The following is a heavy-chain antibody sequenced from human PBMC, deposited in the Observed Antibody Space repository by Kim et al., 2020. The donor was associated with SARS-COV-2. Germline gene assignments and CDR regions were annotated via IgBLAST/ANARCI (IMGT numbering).Heavy chain of an antibody. D-gene: IGHD2-15*01. Sequence: GRFTISRDNTKNTLNLKMNSLSAEDTAVYYCATLLDNCSGGSCYSSFDYWGQGTLVTVSS. J-gene: IGHJ4*02. V-gene: IGHV3-23*01. CDR3: ATLLDNCSGGSCYSSFDY.